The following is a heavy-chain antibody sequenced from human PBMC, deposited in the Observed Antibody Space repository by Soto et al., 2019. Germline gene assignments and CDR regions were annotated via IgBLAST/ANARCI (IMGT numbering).Heavy chain of an antibody. D-gene: IGHD4-17*01. CDR1: GGSISSYD. CDR2: IYTSGST. Sequence: PSESPALSTAVSGGSISSYDWRWIRQPARAGLEWIGRIYTSGSTNYNPSLKSRVTMSVDTSKNQFSLKLSSVTAADTAVYYCFSVHGDSPSCFDSRG. V-gene: IGHV4-4*07. J-gene: IGHJ5*01. CDR3: FSVHGDSPSCFDS.